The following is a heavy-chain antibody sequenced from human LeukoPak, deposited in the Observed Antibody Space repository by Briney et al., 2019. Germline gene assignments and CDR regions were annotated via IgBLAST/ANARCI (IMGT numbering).Heavy chain of an antibody. Sequence: GASVKVSCKASGYTFTGYYIHWVRQAPGQGLEWMGWINSNTGATHYAQKFQGRVTMTRDTSISTAYMELSRLQSDDTAIYFCARGRSTENFDYWGQGTLVTVSS. V-gene: IGHV1-2*02. J-gene: IGHJ4*02. CDR1: GYTFTGYY. D-gene: IGHD4-17*01. CDR3: ARGRSTENFDY. CDR2: INSNTGAT.